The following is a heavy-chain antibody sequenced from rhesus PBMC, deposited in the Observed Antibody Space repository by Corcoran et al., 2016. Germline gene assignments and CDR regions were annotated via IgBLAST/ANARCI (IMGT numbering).Heavy chain of an antibody. V-gene: IGHV4-65*01. CDR1: GGSVSSSNW. CDR3: ARVSDSGYYTGRYFDY. J-gene: IGHJ4*01. D-gene: IGHD3-28*01. CDR2: ISCSSGSP. Sequence: QVQLQESGPGLVKPSETLSLTCAVSGGSVSSSNWWSWIRQPPGKGLEWIGYISCSSGSPYYNPSLNRQVTISTDTSKNQFSLQLSSVTAADTAVYYCARVSDSGYYTGRYFDYWGPGVLVTVSS.